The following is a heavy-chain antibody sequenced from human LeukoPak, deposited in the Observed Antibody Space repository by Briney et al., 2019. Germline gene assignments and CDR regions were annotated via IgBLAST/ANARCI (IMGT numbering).Heavy chain of an antibody. V-gene: IGHV1-69*13. CDR2: IIPIFGTA. D-gene: IGHD3-10*01. CDR1: GGTFSSYA. CDR3: ARERSTYFYGSGSGSTYYYGMDV. Sequence: ASVNVSCTASGGTFSSYAISWVRQAPGQGLEWMGGIIPIFGTANYAQKFQGRVTITADESTSTAYMELSSLRSEDTAVYYCARERSTYFYGSGSGSTYYYGMDVWGQGTTVTVSS. J-gene: IGHJ6*02.